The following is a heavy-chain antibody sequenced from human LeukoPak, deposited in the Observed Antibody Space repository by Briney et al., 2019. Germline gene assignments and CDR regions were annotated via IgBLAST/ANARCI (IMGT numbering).Heavy chain of an antibody. V-gene: IGHV1-18*01. CDR3: ARDGGFWSGYCDY. Sequence: ASVKVSCKASGYSFINDDINWVRQAPGQGLEWMGWISAYNGNTNYAQKLQGRVTMTTDTSTSTAYMELRSLRSDDTAVYYCARDGGFWSGYCDYWGQGTLVTVSS. D-gene: IGHD3-3*01. J-gene: IGHJ4*02. CDR2: ISAYNGNT. CDR1: GYSFINDD.